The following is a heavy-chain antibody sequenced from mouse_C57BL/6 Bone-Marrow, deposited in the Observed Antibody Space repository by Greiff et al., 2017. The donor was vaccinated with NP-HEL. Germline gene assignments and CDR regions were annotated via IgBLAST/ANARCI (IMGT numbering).Heavy chain of an antibody. D-gene: IGHD2-3*01. CDR1: GFTYTDYY. CDR2: IRNKANGYTT. CDR3: ARYGDGYYVFDY. J-gene: IGHJ2*01. V-gene: IGHV7-3*01. Sequence: EVKLMESGGGLVQPGGSLSLSCAASGFTYTDYYMSWVRQPPGKALEWLGFIRNKANGYTTEYSASVKGRFTISRDNSQSILYLQMNALRAEDSATYYCARYGDGYYVFDYWGQGTTLTVSS.